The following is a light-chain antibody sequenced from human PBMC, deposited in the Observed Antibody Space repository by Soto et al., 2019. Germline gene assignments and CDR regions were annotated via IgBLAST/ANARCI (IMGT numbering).Light chain of an antibody. Sequence: EIVLTQSPGTLSLSPGEGATLSCRASQSVSSYLAWYQQKPGQAPRLLIYGASSRATGIPDRFSGSGSGTDFTLTISRLEPEDFAVYYCQQYGTSASFGPGTKVDIK. CDR2: GAS. CDR3: QQYGTSAS. V-gene: IGKV3-20*01. J-gene: IGKJ3*01. CDR1: QSVSSY.